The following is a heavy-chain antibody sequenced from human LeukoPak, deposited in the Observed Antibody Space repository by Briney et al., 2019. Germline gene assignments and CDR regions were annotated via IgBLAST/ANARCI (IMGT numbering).Heavy chain of an antibody. V-gene: IGHV3-53*01. CDR2: IYSGGST. J-gene: IGHJ5*02. CDR3: ARVGSYGSGSRGWFDP. CDR1: GFTFRDCA. D-gene: IGHD3-10*01. Sequence: PGGSLRLSCAASGFTFRDCAMSWVRQAPGKGLEWVSVIYSGGSTYYADSVKGRFTISRDNSKNTLYLQMNSLRAEDTAVYYGARVGSYGSGSRGWFDPWGQGTLVTVSS.